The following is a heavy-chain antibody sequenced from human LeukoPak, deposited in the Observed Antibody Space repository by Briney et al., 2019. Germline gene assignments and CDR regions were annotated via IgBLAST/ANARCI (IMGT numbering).Heavy chain of an antibody. CDR1: GFTFTNYG. CDR2: IRFDENNK. V-gene: IGHV3-30*02. J-gene: IGHJ4*02. D-gene: IGHD5-24*01. Sequence: PGGSLRLSCAASGFTFTNYGMHWVRQAPGKGLEWVAFIRFDENNKCYADSMKGRFTISRDNSKNTLYLQMNSLRAEDTAVYFCARQGWLQLNFLDYWGRGTLVTVSS. CDR3: ARQGWLQLNFLDY.